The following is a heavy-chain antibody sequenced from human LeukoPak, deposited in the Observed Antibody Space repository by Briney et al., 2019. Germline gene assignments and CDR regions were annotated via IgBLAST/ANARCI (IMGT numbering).Heavy chain of an antibody. V-gene: IGHV1-8*02. CDR1: GYTFTGYY. Sequence: PWASVKVSCKASGYTFTGYYMHWVRQATGQGLEWLGWMSPNSGDTGYAQKFQGRVTMTSDSSISTAYMELSSLRSEDTAIYYCVRTPPNWGFDYWGQGTLVTVSS. CDR2: MSPNSGDT. J-gene: IGHJ4*02. D-gene: IGHD7-27*01. CDR3: VRTPPNWGFDY.